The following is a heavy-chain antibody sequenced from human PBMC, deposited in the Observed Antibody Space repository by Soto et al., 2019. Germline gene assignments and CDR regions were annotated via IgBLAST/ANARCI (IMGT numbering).Heavy chain of an antibody. J-gene: IGHJ4*02. CDR3: ARLQAAVRDNDLTFDY. V-gene: IGHV5-10-1*01. Sequence: EVQLVQSGAEVKKPGESPRISCKGSGYSFTSYWISWVRQMPGKGLEWMGRIDPSDSYTNYSPSFQGHVTISADKSISTAYLQWSSLKASDTAMYYCARLQAAVRDNDLTFDYWGQGTLATVSS. CDR1: GYSFTSYW. D-gene: IGHD6-13*01. CDR2: IDPSDSYT.